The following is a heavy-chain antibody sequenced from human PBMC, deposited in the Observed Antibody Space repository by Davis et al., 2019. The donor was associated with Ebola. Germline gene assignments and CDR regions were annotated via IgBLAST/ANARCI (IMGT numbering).Heavy chain of an antibody. CDR1: GFIFSDYV. D-gene: IGHD4-17*01. J-gene: IGHJ4*02. Sequence: GESLKISCAGSGFIFSDYVMNWVRQAPGGGLEWISTISPLSDTTHYSDSVKGRFTISRDNSKNILYLEMTGLKAEDTAMYYCTTTTVTIDYWGQGTLVTVSS. CDR2: ISPLSDTT. V-gene: IGHV3-23*01. CDR3: TTTTVTIDY.